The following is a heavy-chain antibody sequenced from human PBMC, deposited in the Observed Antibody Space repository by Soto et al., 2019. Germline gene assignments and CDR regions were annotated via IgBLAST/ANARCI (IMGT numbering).Heavy chain of an antibody. D-gene: IGHD5-18*01. CDR3: ARVMRSLLSITALDT. CDR2: IDPSGGKT. CDR1: GYTFTRDQ. Sequence: ASVKVSCKASGYTFTRDQIHWVRQAPGQGLEWMGMIDPSGGKTNYAQKLQGRVTMTRDTSTSTVYMALSSLRSEDTAIYFCARVMRSLLSITALDTWGQGTLVTVS. J-gene: IGHJ5*02. V-gene: IGHV1-46*01.